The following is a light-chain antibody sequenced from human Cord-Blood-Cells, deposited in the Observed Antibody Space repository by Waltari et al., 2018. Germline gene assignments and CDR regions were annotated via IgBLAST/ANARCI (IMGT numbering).Light chain of an antibody. CDR1: SSDVGGYHY. CDR3: SSYTSSSTPL. V-gene: IGLV2-14*01. CDR2: DVS. J-gene: IGLJ2*01. Sequence: QSALTQPASVSGSPGQSITISCTGTSSDVGGYHYVSWYQQHPGKAPKLMIYDVSNRPSGVSNRFSGSKSGNTASLTISGRQAEDEADYYCSSYTSSSTPLFGGGTKLTVL.